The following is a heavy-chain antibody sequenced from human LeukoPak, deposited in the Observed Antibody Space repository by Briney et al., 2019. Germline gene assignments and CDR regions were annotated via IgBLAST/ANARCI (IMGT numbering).Heavy chain of an antibody. Sequence: GASVKVSCKASGYTFTGYYMHWVRQAPGQGLEWMGWINPNSGGTNYAQKLQGRVTMTRNTSISTAYMELSSLRSEDTAVYYCARALDYYGSGSHIPSDYYYYGMDVWGQGTTVTVSS. D-gene: IGHD3-10*01. CDR1: GYTFTGYY. J-gene: IGHJ6*02. CDR3: ARALDYYGSGSHIPSDYYYYGMDV. V-gene: IGHV1-2*02. CDR2: INPNSGGT.